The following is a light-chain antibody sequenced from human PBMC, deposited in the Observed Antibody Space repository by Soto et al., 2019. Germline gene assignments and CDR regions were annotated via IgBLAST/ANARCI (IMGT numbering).Light chain of an antibody. CDR1: QSVNSY. J-gene: IGKJ1*01. CDR3: QQRSNLPWT. V-gene: IGKV3-11*01. CDR2: DAS. Sequence: EIVLTQSPATLSLSPGERATLSCRASQSVNSYLAWYQQKPGQAPSLLIYDASNRATGIPDRFSGSGSGTDFTLTISSLEPEDFAVYYCQQRSNLPWTFGQGTKVEIK.